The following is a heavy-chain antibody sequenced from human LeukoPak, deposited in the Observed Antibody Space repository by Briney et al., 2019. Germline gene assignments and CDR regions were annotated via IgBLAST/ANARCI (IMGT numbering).Heavy chain of an antibody. CDR1: GGSFSGYY. D-gene: IGHD2-21*02. V-gene: IGHV4-34*01. J-gene: IGHJ3*02. CDR3: VRGGGLPNCGGYCPPDT. CDR2: INHSGST. Sequence: PSETLSLTCAVYGGSFSGYYWSWIRQPPGKGLEWIGEINHSGSTNYNPSLQSRATISGDRSKNQFSLNLNSVTAADTAVYYCVRGGGLPNCGGYCPPDTWGQGKMVTVSS.